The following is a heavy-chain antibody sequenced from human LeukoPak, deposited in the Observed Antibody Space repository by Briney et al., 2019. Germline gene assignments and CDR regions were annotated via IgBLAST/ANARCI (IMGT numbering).Heavy chain of an antibody. CDR2: FSRSGPDT. V-gene: IGHV3-23*01. Sequence: GSLRLSCAASGFTFGSSAMSWVRQAPGKGPEWVSTFSRSGPDTYYADSVKGRFTIFRDNSKNTLYLQMNSLRAEDTAVYYCAKGSLGSWYYFDYWGQGTLVTVSS. J-gene: IGHJ4*02. CDR3: AKGSLGSWYYFDY. D-gene: IGHD6-13*01. CDR1: GFTFGSSA.